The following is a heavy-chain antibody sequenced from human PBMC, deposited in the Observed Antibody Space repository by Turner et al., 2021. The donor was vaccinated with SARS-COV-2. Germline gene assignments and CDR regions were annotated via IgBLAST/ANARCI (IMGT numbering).Heavy chain of an antibody. D-gene: IGHD2-15*01. Sequence: EVQLVESGRGLVQPGRSLSLSCTATGFTFGDYAMNWVRQGTGKGLEWVGYIRRKAYGGKTQYDESVKGRFTISRDDSKSIAYLKMNSLKTEDTAVYYSTRVKYCSGGSCYGYYFDYWGQGTLVTVSS. CDR2: IRRKAYGGKT. CDR1: GFTFGDYA. CDR3: TRVKYCSGGSCYGYYFDY. J-gene: IGHJ4*02. V-gene: IGHV3-49*04.